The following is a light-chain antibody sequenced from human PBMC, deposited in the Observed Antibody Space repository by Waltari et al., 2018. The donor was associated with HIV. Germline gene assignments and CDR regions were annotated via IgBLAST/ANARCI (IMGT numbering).Light chain of an antibody. Sequence: SSELTQDPSVSVALGQTVRITCPGDRLRSYCASWYQQKSGQAPVVVFFGRNNRPSGIPDRFSGSSSGNTASLTITGAQAEDEADYYCHSRDSSGYHVVFGGGTKVTVL. CDR1: RLRSYC. J-gene: IGLJ2*01. V-gene: IGLV3-19*01. CDR2: GRN. CDR3: HSRDSSGYHVV.